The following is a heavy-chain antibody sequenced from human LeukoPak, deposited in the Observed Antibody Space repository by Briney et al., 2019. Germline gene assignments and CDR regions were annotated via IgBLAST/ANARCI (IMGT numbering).Heavy chain of an antibody. V-gene: IGHV3-30*04. CDR3: ARDKDDSRFFDY. CDR1: GFTFSSYA. CDR2: ISFDGTTK. D-gene: IGHD6-13*01. J-gene: IGHJ4*02. Sequence: PERSLRLSCAVSGFTFSSYAMHWVRQPPGKGLDWVAVISFDGTTKYYADSVKGRFTISRDNSKNTLYLQMDSLRPDDTAVYYCARDKDDSRFFDYWGQGTLVTVSS.